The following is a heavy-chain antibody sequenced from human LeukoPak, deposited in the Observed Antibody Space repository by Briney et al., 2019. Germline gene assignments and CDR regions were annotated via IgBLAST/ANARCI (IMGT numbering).Heavy chain of an antibody. V-gene: IGHV4-59*01. CDR3: ASLYGDYVYYYYGMDV. CDR1: GGSISSYY. CDR2: IYYSGST. Sequence: SETLSLTCTVSGGSISSYYWSWIRQPPGKGLEWIGNIYYSGSTNYNPSLKSRVTISVGTSKNQFSLKLSSVTAADTAVYYCASLYGDYVYYYYGMDVWGQGTTVTVSS. J-gene: IGHJ6*02. D-gene: IGHD4-17*01.